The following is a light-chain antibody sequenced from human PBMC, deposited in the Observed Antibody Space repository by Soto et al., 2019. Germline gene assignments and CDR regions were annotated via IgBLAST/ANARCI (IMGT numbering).Light chain of an antibody. Sequence: EIVLTQSPATLSLSPGERATLSCRASQSVSSSLAGYQQKPGQAPRLLIYDASNRATDIPTRFSGSGSGTDFTLTISSLEPEDFAVYYCQQRSNWPSTFGQGTKLEIK. CDR1: QSVSSS. J-gene: IGKJ2*01. V-gene: IGKV3-11*01. CDR3: QQRSNWPST. CDR2: DAS.